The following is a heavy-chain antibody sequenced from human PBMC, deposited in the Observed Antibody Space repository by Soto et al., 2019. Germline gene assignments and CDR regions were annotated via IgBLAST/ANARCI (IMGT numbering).Heavy chain of an antibody. V-gene: IGHV3-33*01. CDR1: GFTFSSYG. Sequence: PGGSLRLSCAASGFTFSSYGMHWVRQAPGKGLEWVAVIWYDGSNKYYADSVKGRFTISRDNSKNTLYLQMNSLRAENTAVYYCARGSAAAPRRGMDVWGQGTTVTVSS. CDR2: IWYDGSNK. CDR3: ARGSAAAPRRGMDV. J-gene: IGHJ6*02. D-gene: IGHD6-13*01.